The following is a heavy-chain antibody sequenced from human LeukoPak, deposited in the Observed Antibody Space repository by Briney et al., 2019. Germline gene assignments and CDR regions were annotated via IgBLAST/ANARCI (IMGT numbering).Heavy chain of an antibody. CDR2: LFYSGST. Sequence: SETLSLTCTVSGGSISGYYWSWIRQPPGKGLEWIGYLFYSGSTNYNPSLRSRVTISVDTSKNQFSLKLSSVTAADTAVYYCARGSYPDAFDIWGQGTMVTVSS. CDR3: ARGSYPDAFDI. J-gene: IGHJ3*02. V-gene: IGHV4-59*08. D-gene: IGHD5-18*01. CDR1: GGSISGYY.